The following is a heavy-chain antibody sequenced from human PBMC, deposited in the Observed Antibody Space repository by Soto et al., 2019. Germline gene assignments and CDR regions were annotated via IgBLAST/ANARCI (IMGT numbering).Heavy chain of an antibody. V-gene: IGHV4-39*01. CDR1: GGSISRSSYY. CDR3: ARICVSGYNWNDEDYFDY. CDR2: IYYSGHT. J-gene: IGHJ4*02. Sequence: SETLSLTCTVSGGSISRSSYYWGWIRQPPGKGLEWIGGIYYSGHTYYNPSLKSRVTISVDTSKNQFSLKLTSVTAADTAVYYCARICVSGYNWNDEDYFDYWGQGTLVTVSS. D-gene: IGHD1-20*01.